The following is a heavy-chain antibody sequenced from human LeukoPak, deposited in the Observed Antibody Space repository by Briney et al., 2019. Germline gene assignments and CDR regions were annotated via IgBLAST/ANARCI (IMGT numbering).Heavy chain of an antibody. Sequence: GGSLRLSCAASGFTFSSYAMSWVRQAPGKGLEWVSAISGSGGSTYYADSVKGQFTISRDNSKNTLYLQMNSLRAEDTAVYYCAKGDYYGSGSRSYYMDVWGKGTTVTVSS. CDR1: GFTFSSYA. J-gene: IGHJ6*03. CDR2: ISGSGGST. V-gene: IGHV3-23*01. D-gene: IGHD3-10*01. CDR3: AKGDYYGSGSRSYYMDV.